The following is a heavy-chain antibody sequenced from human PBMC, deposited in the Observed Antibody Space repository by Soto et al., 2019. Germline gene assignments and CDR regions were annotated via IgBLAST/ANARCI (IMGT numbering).Heavy chain of an antibody. J-gene: IGHJ4*02. CDR1: GGTFSSYT. D-gene: IGHD6-19*01. Sequence: QVQLVQSGAEVKKPGSSVKVSCKASGGTFSSYTISWVRQAPGQGLEWMGRIIPILGIANYAQKFQGRVTITADKSTSTAYMELSSLRYEYPAVYYCARGEQWRGWGQGTLVTVSS. CDR2: IIPILGIA. CDR3: ARGEQWRG. V-gene: IGHV1-69*02.